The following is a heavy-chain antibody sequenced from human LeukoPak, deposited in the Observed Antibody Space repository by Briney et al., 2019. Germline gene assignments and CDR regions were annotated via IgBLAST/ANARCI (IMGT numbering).Heavy chain of an antibody. CDR1: GFTFSSYG. J-gene: IGHJ3*02. Sequence: GGSLRLSCAASGFTFSSYGMTWVRQAPGKGLEWVSYISSSGSTIYYADSVKGRFTISRDNAKNSLYLQMNSLRAEDTAVYYCARVAMGDAFDIWGQGTMVTVSS. V-gene: IGHV3-48*04. CDR2: ISSSGSTI. D-gene: IGHD5-18*01. CDR3: ARVAMGDAFDI.